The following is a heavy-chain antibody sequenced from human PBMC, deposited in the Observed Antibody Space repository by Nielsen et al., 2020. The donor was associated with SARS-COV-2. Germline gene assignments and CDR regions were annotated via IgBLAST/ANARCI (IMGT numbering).Heavy chain of an antibody. CDR3: ARGGGITYALDY. D-gene: IGHD3-10*01. CDR1: GFTFSSYA. V-gene: IGHV3-23*01. Sequence: GGSLRLSCAASGFTFSSYAMSWVRQAPGKGLEWVSAISGSGGSTYYADSVKGRFTISRDNSKNTLYLQMNSLRAEDTAVYYCARGGGITYALDYWGQGTLVTVSS. CDR2: ISGSGGST. J-gene: IGHJ4*02.